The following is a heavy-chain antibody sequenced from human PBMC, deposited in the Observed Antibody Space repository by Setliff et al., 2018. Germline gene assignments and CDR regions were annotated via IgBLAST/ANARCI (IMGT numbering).Heavy chain of an antibody. D-gene: IGHD6-6*01. CDR2: INYYGSIFDDGTTYST. Sequence: KPSETLSLTCTVSGGSISNSTFYWGWIRQPPGKGLEWIGSINYYGSIFDDGTTYSTYNNPSLKSRVTISIDTSRDQFSLKLISMIAADTAVYYCARGRNIAARLLDSWGQGTLVTVSS. J-gene: IGHJ4*02. CDR1: GGSISNSTFY. CDR3: ARGRNIAARLLDS. V-gene: IGHV4-39*07.